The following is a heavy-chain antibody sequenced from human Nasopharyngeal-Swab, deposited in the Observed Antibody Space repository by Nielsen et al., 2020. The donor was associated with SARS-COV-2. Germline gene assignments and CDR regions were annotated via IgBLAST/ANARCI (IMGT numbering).Heavy chain of an antibody. Sequence: SETLSLTCAVYGGSFSGYYWSWIRQPPGKGLEWIGYIYYSGSTNYNPSLKSRVTISVDTSKNQFSLKLSSVTAADTAVYYCAREYYYDSSESGAFDVWGQGTMVTVSS. CDR2: IYYSGST. J-gene: IGHJ3*01. CDR3: AREYYYDSSESGAFDV. V-gene: IGHV4-30-4*01. D-gene: IGHD3-22*01. CDR1: GGSFSGYY.